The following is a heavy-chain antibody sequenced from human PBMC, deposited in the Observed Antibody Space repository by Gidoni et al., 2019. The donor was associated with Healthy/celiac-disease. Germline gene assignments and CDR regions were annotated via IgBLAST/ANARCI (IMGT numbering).Heavy chain of an antibody. CDR1: GGTFSSYT. Sequence: QVQLVQSGAEVKKPGSSVKVSCKASGGTFSSYTISWVRQAPGQGLEWMGRIIPILGIANYAQKFQGRVTITADKSTSTAYMELSSLRSEDTAVYYCARCGSGKGPYHYYYGMDVWGQGTTVTVSS. J-gene: IGHJ6*02. D-gene: IGHD3-10*01. CDR3: ARCGSGKGPYHYYYGMDV. CDR2: IIPILGIA. V-gene: IGHV1-69*02.